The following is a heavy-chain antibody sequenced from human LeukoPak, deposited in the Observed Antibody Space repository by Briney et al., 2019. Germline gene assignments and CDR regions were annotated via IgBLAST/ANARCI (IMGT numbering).Heavy chain of an antibody. D-gene: IGHD3-22*01. J-gene: IGHJ4*02. CDR2: ISSSSSTI. CDR3: AGDPLYSDDISGFWYTDY. CDR1: GFTFSSYS. V-gene: IGHV3-48*01. Sequence: PGGSLRLSCAASGFTFSSYSMNWVRQAPGKGLEWVSYISSSSSTIYYADSVKGRFTISRDNAKNSLYLQMNSLRAEDTAVYYCAGDPLYSDDISGFWYTDYWGQGTLVTVSS.